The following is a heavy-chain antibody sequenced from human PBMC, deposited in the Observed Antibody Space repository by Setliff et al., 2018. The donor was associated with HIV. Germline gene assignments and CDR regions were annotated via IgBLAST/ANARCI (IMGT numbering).Heavy chain of an antibody. Sequence: PSETLSLTCTVSGGSISSGSYYWSWIRQPAGKGLEWIGRIYISGNTYYNPSLQSRVTISLDMSKNQFSLKLNSVSAADTAVYYCSRDPHYYDSSGHYSYFYFDFWGLGMRVTVSS. J-gene: IGHJ4*02. D-gene: IGHD3-22*01. CDR1: GGSISSGSYY. V-gene: IGHV4-61*02. CDR2: IYISGNT. CDR3: SRDPHYYDSSGHYSYFYFDF.